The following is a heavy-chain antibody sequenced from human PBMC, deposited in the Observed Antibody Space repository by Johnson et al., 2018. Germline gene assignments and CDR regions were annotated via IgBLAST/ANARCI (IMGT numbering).Heavy chain of an antibody. Sequence: QVQLVQSGGRVVQPGRSLRLSCSASGFTFSSYAMHWVRQAPGKGLEWVAVISDDGSNKFYAESVKGRFTISRDNSKYTGYLQMHSLKAEDTAVFYCARAQGGDYLAEYFQHWGQGTLVTVSS. CDR2: ISDDGSNK. CDR1: GFTFSSYA. CDR3: ARAQGGDYLAEYFQH. V-gene: IGHV3-30-3*01. D-gene: IGHD4-17*01. J-gene: IGHJ1*01.